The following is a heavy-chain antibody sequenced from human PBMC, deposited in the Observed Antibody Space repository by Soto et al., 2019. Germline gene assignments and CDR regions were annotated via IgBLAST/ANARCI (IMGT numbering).Heavy chain of an antibody. D-gene: IGHD2-15*01. CDR1: GGSISSGGYY. CDR2: IYYSGST. J-gene: IGHJ4*02. CDR3: ARGEPSGGRCYSFDY. V-gene: IGHV4-31*03. Sequence: QVQLQESGPGLVKPSQTLSLTCTVSGGSISSGGYYWSWIRQHPGKGLEWIGYIYYSGSTYYNPSLKSRVTISVDTSKNQFSLKLSSVTAADTAVYYCARGEPSGGRCYSFDYWGQGTLVTVSS.